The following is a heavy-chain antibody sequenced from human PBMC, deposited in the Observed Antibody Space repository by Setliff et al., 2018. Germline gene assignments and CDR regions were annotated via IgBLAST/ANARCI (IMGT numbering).Heavy chain of an antibody. D-gene: IGHD3-16*02. Sequence: ASVKVSCKASGYPFTSNSMHWVRQAPGQGLEWMGWISAYNGNTNYAQKLQGRVTMTTDTSTSTAYMELRSLRSDDTAVYYCARQPSKYDHFWGTYRLDAFDIWGQGTMVTVSS. J-gene: IGHJ3*02. CDR2: ISAYNGNT. CDR3: ARQPSKYDHFWGTYRLDAFDI. V-gene: IGHV1-18*01. CDR1: GYPFTSNS.